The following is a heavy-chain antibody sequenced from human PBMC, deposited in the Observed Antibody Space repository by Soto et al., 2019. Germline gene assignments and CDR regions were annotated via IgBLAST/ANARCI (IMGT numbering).Heavy chain of an antibody. CDR1: GGSISSSSYY. J-gene: IGHJ4*02. D-gene: IGHD1-1*01. Sequence: SETLSLTCTVSGGSISSSSYYWGWIRQPPGKGLEWIGSIYYSGSTYYNPSIKSRVTISVDTPKNQFSLKLSSVTAADTAVYYCASPRNGFDDYWGQGTLVTVSS. CDR3: ASPRNGFDDY. CDR2: IYYSGST. V-gene: IGHV4-39*01.